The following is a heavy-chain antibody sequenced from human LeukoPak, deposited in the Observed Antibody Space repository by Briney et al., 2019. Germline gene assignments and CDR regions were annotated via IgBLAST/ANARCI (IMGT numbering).Heavy chain of an antibody. CDR3: AKDKGWGYSAYDCYGMDV. V-gene: IGHV3-74*01. Sequence: GGSLRLSCAASGFTFNTYWMHWVRQAPGKGLVWVSRINSDGSSTAYADSVKGRFIISRDNAKNTLYLQMSGLRVEDTAVYYCAKDKGWGYSAYDCYGMDVWGQGTTVTVSS. D-gene: IGHD1-26*01. J-gene: IGHJ6*02. CDR2: INSDGSST. CDR1: GFTFNTYW.